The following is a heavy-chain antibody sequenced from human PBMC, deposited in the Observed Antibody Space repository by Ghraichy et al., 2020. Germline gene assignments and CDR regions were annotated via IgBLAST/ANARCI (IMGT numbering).Heavy chain of an antibody. CDR2: INGGGSNT. V-gene: IGHV3-23*01. D-gene: IGHD1-26*01. CDR1: GFTFGSVD. CDR3: SGDPNWEFGY. J-gene: IGHJ4*02. Sequence: LSLTCAASGFTFGSVDMNWFRQAPGRGPEWVSNINGGGSNTIYADAGKGRFTVSRDNSKNTLFLQMNSLRVEDKAVYYCSGDPNWEFGYWGQGTLVTVSS.